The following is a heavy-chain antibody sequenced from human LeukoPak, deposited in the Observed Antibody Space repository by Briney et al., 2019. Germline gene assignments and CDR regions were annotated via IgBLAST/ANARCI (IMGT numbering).Heavy chain of an antibody. J-gene: IGHJ4*02. CDR2: IRPDGSGE. CDR3: ARDCGAAITGPRFDL. D-gene: IGHD2-8*02. CDR1: GFTFSIYW. V-gene: IGHV3-7*03. Sequence: GGSLRLSCAASGFTFSIYWMSWVRQAPGKGLEWVAMIRPDGSGEYYVDSVKGRFTISRDNVNYSLYLQMNSLTAEDTAVYYCARDCGAAITGPRFDLWGRGARVTVSS.